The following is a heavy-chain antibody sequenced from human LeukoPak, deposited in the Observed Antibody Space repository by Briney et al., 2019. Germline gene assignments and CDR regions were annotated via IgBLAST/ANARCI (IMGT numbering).Heavy chain of an antibody. V-gene: IGHV3-48*03. Sequence: GGSLRLSCAASGFSFSSYEMNWVRQAPGKGLEWVSYISGSGSTISYADSVKGRFTISRDNARNSLYLQMNSLRAEDTAVYYCARDTDDPRRYFDCWGQGTLVTVSS. CDR1: GFSFSSYE. CDR3: ARDTDDPRRYFDC. CDR2: ISGSGSTI. D-gene: IGHD3-3*01. J-gene: IGHJ4*02.